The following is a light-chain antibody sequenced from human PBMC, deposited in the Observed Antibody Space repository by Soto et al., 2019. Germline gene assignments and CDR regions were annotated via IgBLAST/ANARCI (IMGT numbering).Light chain of an antibody. Sequence: EILMTQSPATLSVSPGERATLSCRASQSVSSNLAWYQQKPGQAPRLLIYAVSTRATGIPARFSGSGSGTEFTLTINSLQSEDFAVYYCQQYNNWPPTRTFGQGTKVDIK. CDR2: AVS. V-gene: IGKV3-15*01. CDR3: QQYNNWPPTRT. CDR1: QSVSSN. J-gene: IGKJ1*01.